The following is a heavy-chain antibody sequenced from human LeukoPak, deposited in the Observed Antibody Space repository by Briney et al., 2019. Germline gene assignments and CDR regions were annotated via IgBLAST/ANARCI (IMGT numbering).Heavy chain of an antibody. CDR2: ISSSSSSI. V-gene: IGHV3-21*01. CDR3: ARGPSGYHNT. D-gene: IGHD5-12*01. Sequence: PGGSLRLSCAASGFTFSSYSMNWVRQAPGKGLDWVSSISSSSSSIYYADSVKGRFTISRDNAKNSLSLQMNSLRAEDTAVYYCARGPSGYHNTGGQGTLVTVSS. J-gene: IGHJ4*02. CDR1: GFTFSSYS.